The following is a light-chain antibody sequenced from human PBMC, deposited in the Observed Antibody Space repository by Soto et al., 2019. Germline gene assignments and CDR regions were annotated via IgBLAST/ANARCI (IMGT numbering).Light chain of an antibody. CDR3: QTWGAGVWV. J-gene: IGLJ3*02. CDR2: VDGDGGH. V-gene: IGLV4-69*01. Sequence: QSVLTQSPSASASLGASVKLTCTLSSGHSSYAIAWHQKQSEKGPRYLMKVDGDGGHSKGDGIPDRFSGSSSGAERYLTISSLQSEDEADYYCQTWGAGVWVFGGGTKLTVL. CDR1: SGHSSYA.